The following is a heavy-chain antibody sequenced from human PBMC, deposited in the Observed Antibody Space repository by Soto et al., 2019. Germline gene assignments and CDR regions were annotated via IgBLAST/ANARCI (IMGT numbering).Heavy chain of an antibody. CDR1: VGTFSSSA. D-gene: IGHD2-21*02. Sequence: QVQLVQSGAEVKKPVSSVKVSCKASVGTFSSSAISWVRQSPGQGLEWMGWIIPIFGTANYAQKFQARVKITADESTSTAYMELSSLRAEDTAVYYCARAVAYCGGDCYPYWGQGTLVTASS. CDR2: IIPIFGTA. J-gene: IGHJ4*02. V-gene: IGHV1-69*12. CDR3: ARAVAYCGGDCYPY.